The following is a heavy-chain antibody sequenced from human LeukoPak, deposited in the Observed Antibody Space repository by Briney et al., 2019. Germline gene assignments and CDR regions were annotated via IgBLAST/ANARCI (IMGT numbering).Heavy chain of an antibody. J-gene: IGHJ4*02. CDR1: GFTFSSYA. CDR3: AKDPTRYYDSSGYYDDY. V-gene: IGHV3-23*01. Sequence: GGSLRLSCAASGFTFSSYAMSWVRQAPGKGLEWVSAISGSGGSTYYADSVKGRFTISRDNSKNTLYLQMNSPRAEDTAVYYCAKDPTRYYDSSGYYDDYWGQGTLVTVPS. CDR2: ISGSGGST. D-gene: IGHD3-22*01.